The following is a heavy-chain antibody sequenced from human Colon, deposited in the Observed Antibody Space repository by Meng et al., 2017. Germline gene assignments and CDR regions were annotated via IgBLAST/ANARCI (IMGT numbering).Heavy chain of an antibody. V-gene: IGHV7-4-1*02. Sequence: QVQLVQSGSELEKPGASVKVTCKTSGYLFSYYAMNWVRQAPGRGLEWMGWSNTKTGNPTYAQAFTGRFVYSLNTSVSTAYLQINDLKADDTAVYYCARDWSDSWIDYWGQGTLVTVSS. CDR2: SNTKTGNP. CDR3: ARDWSDSWIDY. J-gene: IGHJ4*02. D-gene: IGHD6-13*01. CDR1: GYLFSYYA.